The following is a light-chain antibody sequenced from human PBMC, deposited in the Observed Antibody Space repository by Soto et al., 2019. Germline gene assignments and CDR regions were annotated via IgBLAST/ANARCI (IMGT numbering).Light chain of an antibody. CDR3: QQRNNWPWT. J-gene: IGKJ1*01. Sequence: EIKMNQSPSTLSASVGDRVTITCRASQSISIWLAWYQQKPGKAPKILIYKASSLESGVPSRFSGSGSGTEFTLTISSLQPDDFAVYYCQQRNNWPWTFGQGTNVDIK. CDR2: KAS. V-gene: IGKV1-5*03. CDR1: QSISIW.